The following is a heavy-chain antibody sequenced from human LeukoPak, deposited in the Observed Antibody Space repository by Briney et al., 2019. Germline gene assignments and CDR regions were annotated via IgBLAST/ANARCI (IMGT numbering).Heavy chain of an antibody. CDR3: ARSSCGLFPFDY. CDR2: IHTIWST. J-gene: IGHJ4*02. D-gene: IGHD2-15*01. CDR1: GGSISSYY. Sequence: PSETLSLTCTVSGGSISSYYWSYIRQPAGKGLEWIGRIHTIWSTNYNPSLKSRVTMSIDTSKNQFSLNLNSVTAADTAVYYCARSSCGLFPFDYWGQGTLVTVSS. V-gene: IGHV4-4*07.